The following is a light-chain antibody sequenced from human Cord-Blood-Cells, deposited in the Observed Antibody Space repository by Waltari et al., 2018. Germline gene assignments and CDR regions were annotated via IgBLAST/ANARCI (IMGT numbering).Light chain of an antibody. CDR3: CSYAGSYTLV. CDR1: SSDVGGYNY. Sequence: QSALTQPRSVSGSPGQSVTISCTGTSSDVGGYNYVSWYQQHPGKAPKLMIYDVSKRPSGVPDRFSGSKSGNPASLTSSGLQAEDEADYYCCSYAGSYTLVFGGGTKLTVL. CDR2: DVS. V-gene: IGLV2-11*01. J-gene: IGLJ2*01.